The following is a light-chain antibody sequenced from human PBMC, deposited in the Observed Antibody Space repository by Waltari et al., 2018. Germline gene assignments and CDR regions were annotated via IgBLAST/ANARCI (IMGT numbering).Light chain of an antibody. CDR1: SSDVGSYNL. Sequence: SGSPGQSITISCTGTSSDVGSYNLVSWYQQHPGKAPKLMIYEGSKRPSGVPNRFSGYKSGNTASLTISRLQADDEADYYCCSYAPSSTVWVFGGGTNLTVL. V-gene: IGLV2-23*01. CDR3: CSYAPSSTVWV. J-gene: IGLJ3*02. CDR2: EGS.